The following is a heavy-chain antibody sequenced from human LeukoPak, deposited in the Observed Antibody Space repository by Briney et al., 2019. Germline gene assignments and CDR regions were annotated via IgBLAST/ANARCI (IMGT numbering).Heavy chain of an antibody. D-gene: IGHD6-19*01. CDR2: IHPSTGDT. CDR3: AREWLVPIAYYFYGLDV. Sequence: ASVKVSCKASGYSFTEYYIHWVRQAPGQGLEWMGWIHPSTGDTNYAQKFQGRVTMTRDTSISTANMELSRLRSDDTAVYYCAREWLVPIAYYFYGLDVWGQGTTVTVSS. V-gene: IGHV1-2*02. CDR1: GYSFTEYY. J-gene: IGHJ6*02.